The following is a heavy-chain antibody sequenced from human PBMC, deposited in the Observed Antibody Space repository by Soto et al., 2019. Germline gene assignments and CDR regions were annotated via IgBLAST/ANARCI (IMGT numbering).Heavy chain of an antibody. J-gene: IGHJ4*02. D-gene: IGHD3-16*01. CDR1: GGSMSSHY. V-gene: IGHV4-59*11. Sequence: SETLSLTCTFSGGSMSSHYWTWLRQPPGKGLEWIGYISYSGSTYYNPSLKSRVAISADTSRNQFSLKLSSVIAADTAVYYCARADPDASVGYWGQGTLVTVSS. CDR3: ARADPDASVGY. CDR2: ISYSGST.